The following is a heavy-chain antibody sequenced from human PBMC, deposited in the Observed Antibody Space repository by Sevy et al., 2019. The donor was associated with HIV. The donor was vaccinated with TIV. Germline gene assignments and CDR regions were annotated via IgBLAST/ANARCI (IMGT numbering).Heavy chain of an antibody. D-gene: IGHD3-22*01. J-gene: IGHJ5*02. CDR2: ISAYNGNT. CDR3: ARDTIYDSSGYDYARFDP. CDR1: GYTFTSYG. V-gene: IGHV1-18*01. Sequence: ASVKVSCKASGYTFTSYGISWVRQAPGQGLEWMGWISAYNGNTNYAQKLQGRVTMTTDTSTSTAYMELRSLRSDDTAVYYCARDTIYDSSGYDYARFDPWGQGTLVTVSS.